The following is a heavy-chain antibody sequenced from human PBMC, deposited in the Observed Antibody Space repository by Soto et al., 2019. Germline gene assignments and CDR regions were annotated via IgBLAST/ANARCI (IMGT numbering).Heavy chain of an antibody. CDR2: FDPEDGET. J-gene: IGHJ6*02. CDR3: ATVRKPETLTSPGIAAAGRTGISYYGMDV. V-gene: IGHV1-24*01. D-gene: IGHD6-13*01. CDR1: GYTLTELS. Sequence: ASVKVSCKVSGYTLTELSMHWVRQAPGRGLERMGGFDPEDGETIYAQKFQGRVTMTEDTSTDTAYMELSSLRSEDTAVYYCATVRKPETLTSPGIAAAGRTGISYYGMDVWGQGTTVTVSS.